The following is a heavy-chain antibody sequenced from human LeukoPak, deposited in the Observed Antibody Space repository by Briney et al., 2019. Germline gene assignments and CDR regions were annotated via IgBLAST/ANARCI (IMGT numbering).Heavy chain of an antibody. CDR2: IIPIFGTA. Sequence: GASVKVSCKASGGTFSSYAISWVRQAPGQGLEWMGGIIPIFGTANYAQKFQGRVTITADESTSTAYMELSSLRSEDTAVYYCARGPNYYDSSGRGPYYYYMDVWGKGTTVTVSS. V-gene: IGHV1-69*13. D-gene: IGHD3-22*01. CDR3: ARGPNYYDSSGRGPYYYYMDV. J-gene: IGHJ6*03. CDR1: GGTFSSYA.